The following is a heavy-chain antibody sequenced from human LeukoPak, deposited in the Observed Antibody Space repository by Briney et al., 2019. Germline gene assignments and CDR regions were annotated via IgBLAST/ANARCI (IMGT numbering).Heavy chain of an antibody. CDR2: IYYSGST. CDR1: GGSISSYY. D-gene: IGHD1-26*01. CDR3: ARVKGGPDAFGI. J-gene: IGHJ3*02. Sequence: PSETLSLTCTVSGGSISSYYWSWIRQPPGKGLEWIGYIYYSGSTNYNPSLKSRVTISVDTSKNQFSLKLSSVTAADTAVYYCARVKGGPDAFGIWGQGTMVTVSS. V-gene: IGHV4-59*01.